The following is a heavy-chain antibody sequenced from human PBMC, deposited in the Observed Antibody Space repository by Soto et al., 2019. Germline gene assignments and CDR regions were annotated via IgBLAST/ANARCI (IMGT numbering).Heavy chain of an antibody. Sequence: QVQLQESGPGLVKPSGTLSLTCAVSGASISDNNWWSWVRQPPGKGLEWIGESYHSGTANYSPSLNSRVTISLDKSKNQISLQLSSVTAADSAVYYCARHIGVPGTRGFDYWGQGTLVTVSS. J-gene: IGHJ4*02. D-gene: IGHD6-19*01. CDR3: ARHIGVPGTRGFDY. V-gene: IGHV4-4*02. CDR2: SYHSGTA. CDR1: GASISDNNW.